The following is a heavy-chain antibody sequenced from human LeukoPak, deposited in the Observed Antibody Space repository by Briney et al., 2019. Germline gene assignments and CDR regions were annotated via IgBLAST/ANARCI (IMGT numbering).Heavy chain of an antibody. Sequence: PGGSLRLSCAASGFTLDDYAMHWVRHAPGKGLEWVSGISWNSGGIGYADSVKGRFTISRDNAKNSLYLQMNSLRADDTAVYHCARQERSSYNGAFDIWGQGTMVTVSS. V-gene: IGHV3-9*01. J-gene: IGHJ3*02. D-gene: IGHD1-26*01. CDR2: ISWNSGGI. CDR3: ARQERSSYNGAFDI. CDR1: GFTLDDYA.